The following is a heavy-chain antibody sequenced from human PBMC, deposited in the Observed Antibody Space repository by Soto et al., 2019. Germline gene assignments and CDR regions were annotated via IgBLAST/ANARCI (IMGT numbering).Heavy chain of an antibody. CDR3: ARGVEMATKIFDY. V-gene: IGHV1-3*01. J-gene: IGHJ4*02. CDR2: INAYNGNT. CDR1: GYTFTSYA. Sequence: ASVKVSCKASGYTFTSYAMHWVRQAPGQRLEWMGWINAYNGNTKYAQKLQGRVTMTTDTSTSTAYMELRSLRSDDTAVYYCARGVEMATKIFDYWGQGTLVTVSS. D-gene: IGHD5-12*01.